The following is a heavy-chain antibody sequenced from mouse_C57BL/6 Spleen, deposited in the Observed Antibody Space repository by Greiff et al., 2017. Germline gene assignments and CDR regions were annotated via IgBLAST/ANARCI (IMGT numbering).Heavy chain of an antibody. CDR2: IEPNSGGT. V-gene: IGHV1-72*01. J-gene: IGHJ3*01. Sequence: QVQLQQPGAELVKPGASVKLSCKASGYTFTSYWMHWVKERPGRGLEWIGRIEPNSGGTKYNEKFKSKATLTVDKPSSTAYMQLSSLTSEDSAVYYCARDDYDLGFAYWGQGTLVTVSA. CDR1: GYTFTSYW. CDR3: ARDDYDLGFAY. D-gene: IGHD2-4*01.